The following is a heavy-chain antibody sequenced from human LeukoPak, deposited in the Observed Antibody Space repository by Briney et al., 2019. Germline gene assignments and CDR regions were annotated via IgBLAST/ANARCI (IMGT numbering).Heavy chain of an antibody. CDR3: ARGVGYYDSSGTIDY. J-gene: IGHJ4*02. CDR1: GFTFSSYG. Sequence: GGSLRLSYAASGFTFSSYGMHWVRQAPGKGLEWVAVVWYDGSKKYSADSVKGRITISRDDSKNTLYLQMNSLRAEDTAVYYCARGVGYYDSSGTIDYWGQGTLVTVSS. CDR2: VWYDGSKK. D-gene: IGHD3-22*01. V-gene: IGHV3-33*01.